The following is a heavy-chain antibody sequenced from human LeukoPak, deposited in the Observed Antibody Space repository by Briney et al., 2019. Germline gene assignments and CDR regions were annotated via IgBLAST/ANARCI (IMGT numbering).Heavy chain of an antibody. V-gene: IGHV3-53*01. D-gene: IGHD2-21*02. Sequence: PGGSLRLSCIASGFTFSSYWMSWVRQAPGKGLEWVSVIYSGGSTYYADSVKGRFTISRDNSKNTLYLQMNSLRAEDTAVYYCARGDSVVTAAYWGQGTLVTVSS. CDR2: IYSGGST. J-gene: IGHJ4*02. CDR1: GFTFSSYW. CDR3: ARGDSVVTAAY.